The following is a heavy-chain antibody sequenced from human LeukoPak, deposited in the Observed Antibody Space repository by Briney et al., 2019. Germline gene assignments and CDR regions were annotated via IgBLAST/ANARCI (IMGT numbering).Heavy chain of an antibody. CDR1: GDYISSSSYY. V-gene: IGHV4-39*01. CDR3: ARRRYYDSTGYFE. CDR2: IYHSGRT. Sequence: SETLSLTCAVSGDYISSSSYYWGWIRQSPGTGLEWIGDIYHSGRTYYNPSLKSRVAISIDTSKNQFSLRLRSMTPADTAVFYCARRRYYDSTGYFEWGRGTLVTVSS. D-gene: IGHD3-22*01. J-gene: IGHJ1*01.